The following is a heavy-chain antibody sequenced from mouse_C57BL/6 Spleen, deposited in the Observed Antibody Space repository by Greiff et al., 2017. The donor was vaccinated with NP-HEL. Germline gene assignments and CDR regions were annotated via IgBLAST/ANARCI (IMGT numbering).Heavy chain of an antibody. D-gene: IGHD2-3*01. V-gene: IGHV1-61*01. CDR2: IYPSDSET. CDR1: GYAFTSYW. J-gene: IGHJ3*01. CDR3: ARSADGYYGFAY. Sequence: QVQLQQPGAELVRPGSSVKLSCKASGYAFTSYWMDWVKQRPGQGLEWIGNIYPSDSETHYNQKFKDKATLTVDKSSSTAYMQLSSLTSEDSAVYYCARSADGYYGFAYWGQGTLVTVSA.